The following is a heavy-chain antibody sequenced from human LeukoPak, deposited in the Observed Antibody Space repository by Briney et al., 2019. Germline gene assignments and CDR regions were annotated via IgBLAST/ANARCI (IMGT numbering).Heavy chain of an antibody. Sequence: GESLKISCKASGYRFTNDWIGWVRQMPGKGLEWMGIIYPGDSDVRYSPSFQGQVTISADKSISTAYLQWSSLRTSDTAIYYCARQESLTYYSDYWGQGTLVAVPS. D-gene: IGHD3-16*01. J-gene: IGHJ4*02. V-gene: IGHV5-51*01. CDR2: IYPGDSDV. CDR1: GYRFTNDW. CDR3: ARQESLTYYSDY.